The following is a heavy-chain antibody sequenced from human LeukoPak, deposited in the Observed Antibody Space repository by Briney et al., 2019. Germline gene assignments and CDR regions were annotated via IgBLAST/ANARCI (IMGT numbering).Heavy chain of an antibody. Sequence: TGGSLRLSCAASGFTFSDYYMSWIRQAPGKGLEWVSYISSSGSTIYYADSVKGRFTISRDNAKNSLYLQMNSLRAEDTAVYYCAKDIWSRKMATISWGQGTLVTVSS. V-gene: IGHV3-11*01. D-gene: IGHD5-24*01. CDR2: ISSSGSTI. CDR1: GFTFSDYY. CDR3: AKDIWSRKMATIS. J-gene: IGHJ4*02.